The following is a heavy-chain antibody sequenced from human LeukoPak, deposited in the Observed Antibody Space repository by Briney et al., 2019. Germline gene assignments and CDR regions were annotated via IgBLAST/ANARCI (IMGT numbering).Heavy chain of an antibody. CDR3: AKRPGSSGYFYYMDV. V-gene: IGHV3-23*01. CDR2: ISGSAGST. D-gene: IGHD6-6*01. CDR1: GFIFSSSA. Sequence: GGSLRLSCAASGFIFSSSAMTWVRQAPGRGLEWVSVISGSAGSTYYADSVKGRFTISRDNSKNTLYLQMNSLRAEDTAVYYCAKRPGSSGYFYYMDVWGKGTTVTVSS. J-gene: IGHJ6*03.